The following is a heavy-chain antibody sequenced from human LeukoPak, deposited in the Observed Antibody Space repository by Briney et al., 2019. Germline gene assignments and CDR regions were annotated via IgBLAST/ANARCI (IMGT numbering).Heavy chain of an antibody. Sequence: GGSLRLSCAASGFTFSNYAMSWVRQAPGKGLEWVSGINGGGGGGTFHADSVRGRFTISRDNSKNTLYLQMSSLRAEDTAVYYCAASLPNIVVVPAAKGPSGSWGQGTLVTVSS. CDR1: GFTFSNYA. V-gene: IGHV3-23*01. CDR2: INGGGGGGT. J-gene: IGHJ5*02. CDR3: AASLPNIVVVPAAKGPSGS. D-gene: IGHD2-2*01.